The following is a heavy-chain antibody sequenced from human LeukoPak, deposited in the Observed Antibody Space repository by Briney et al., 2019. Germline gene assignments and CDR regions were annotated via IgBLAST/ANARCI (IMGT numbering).Heavy chain of an antibody. CDR2: ISSSSSTI. J-gene: IGHJ4*02. CDR1: GFTFSSYS. D-gene: IGHD6-13*01. Sequence: GGSLRLSCAASGFTFSSYSMNWVRQAPGKGLEWVSYISSSSSTIYYADSVKGRFTISRDNAKNSLYLQMNSLRDEDTAVYYCARGTGYSSTDSGELGFDYWGQGTLVTVSS. CDR3: ARGTGYSSTDSGELGFDY. V-gene: IGHV3-48*02.